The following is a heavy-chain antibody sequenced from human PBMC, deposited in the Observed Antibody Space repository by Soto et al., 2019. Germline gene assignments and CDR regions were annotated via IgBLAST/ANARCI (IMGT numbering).Heavy chain of an antibody. D-gene: IGHD1-26*01. CDR2: ISAYNGNT. J-gene: IGHJ5*02. CDR1: GYSFNSYS. Sequence: QVQLGQSGAEVKKPGASVKVSFKASGYSFNSYSISWVREAPGQGLEWMGRISAYNGNTNYAQKLQGRVTMTTDTSTSTAYMELRSLRSDDTAVYHCARVVGALGHWFDPWGQGTLVTVSS. V-gene: IGHV1-18*01. CDR3: ARVVGALGHWFDP.